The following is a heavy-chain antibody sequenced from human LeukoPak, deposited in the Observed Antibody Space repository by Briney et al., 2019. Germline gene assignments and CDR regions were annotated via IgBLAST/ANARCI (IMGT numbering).Heavy chain of an antibody. CDR1: GFTFSSYT. Sequence: GGSLRLSCAASGFTFSSYTMNWVRQAPGKGLEWVSYINTSGGTIYYADSVRGRFTISRDNAKNSLYLQMNSLRVEDTAVYYWARDPNIAAPGKISYYFDHWGQETLVTVSS. CDR2: INTSGGTI. J-gene: IGHJ4*02. D-gene: IGHD6-13*01. CDR3: ARDPNIAAPGKISYYFDH. V-gene: IGHV3-48*01.